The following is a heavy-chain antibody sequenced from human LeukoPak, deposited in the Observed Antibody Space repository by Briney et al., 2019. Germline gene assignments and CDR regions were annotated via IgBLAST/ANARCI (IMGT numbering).Heavy chain of an antibody. J-gene: IGHJ4*02. Sequence: PGGSLRLSCAASGFTFSSYSMNWVRQAPGKGLVWVSRINSDGSSTSYADSVKGRFTISRDNAKNTLYLQMNSLRAEDTAVYYCAREGYSSGYIDYWGQGTPVTVSS. CDR3: AREGYSSGYIDY. D-gene: IGHD3-22*01. CDR2: INSDGSST. V-gene: IGHV3-74*01. CDR1: GFTFSSYS.